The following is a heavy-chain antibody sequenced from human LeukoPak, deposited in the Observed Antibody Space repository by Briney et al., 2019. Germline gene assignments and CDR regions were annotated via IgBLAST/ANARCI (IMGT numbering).Heavy chain of an antibody. CDR1: GYTFTSYY. Sequence: ASVKVSCKASGYTFTSYYMHWVRQAPGQGLEWMGIINPSGGSTSYAQKFQGRVTMTRDTSTSTAYMELSSLRSEDTAVYYCARDPGLVWLATYNWFDPWGQGTLVTVSS. V-gene: IGHV1-46*01. CDR2: INPSGGST. D-gene: IGHD6-19*01. J-gene: IGHJ5*02. CDR3: ARDPGLVWLATYNWFDP.